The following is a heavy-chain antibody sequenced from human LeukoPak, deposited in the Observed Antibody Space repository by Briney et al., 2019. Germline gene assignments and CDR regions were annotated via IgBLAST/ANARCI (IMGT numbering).Heavy chain of an antibody. D-gene: IGHD3-22*01. CDR2: IGGSDGTT. V-gene: IGHV3-23*01. J-gene: IGHJ4*02. CDR1: GFTFGSYA. CDR3: AKRLGYYDSSGYLDRDY. Sequence: GGSLRLSCVASGFTFGSYAMSWVRQAPGKTPEWVSGIGGSDGTTYYADSVKGRFTISRDNSKNTLYLQMNSLRAEDTAVYYCAKRLGYYDSSGYLDRDYWGQGTLVTVSS.